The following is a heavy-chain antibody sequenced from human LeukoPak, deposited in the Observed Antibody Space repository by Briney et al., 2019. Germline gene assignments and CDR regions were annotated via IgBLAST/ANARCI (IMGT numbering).Heavy chain of an antibody. D-gene: IGHD5-12*01. CDR2: ARGAGTT. Sequence: GGSLRLSCAASGFTFTSYAMSWVRQAPGKGLEWVTSARGAGTTYYASSVEGRLTISRDNSKNTLYLQMNSLRAEDTAIYYCAKGDSYSGYATLHYWRRGTLVTVSS. J-gene: IGHJ4*02. CDR1: GFTFTSYA. CDR3: AKGDSYSGYATLHY. V-gene: IGHV3-23*01.